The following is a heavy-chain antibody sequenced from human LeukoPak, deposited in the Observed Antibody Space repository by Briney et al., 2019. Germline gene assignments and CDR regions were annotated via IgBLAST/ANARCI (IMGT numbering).Heavy chain of an antibody. D-gene: IGHD3-10*01. V-gene: IGHV6-1*01. J-gene: IGHJ5*02. CDR3: ARAPHYYGSGSHNWFDP. CDR2: TYYRSKWYN. CDR1: GDSVSSNSAA. Sequence: SQTLSLTCAISGDSVSSNSAAWNWIRQSPSRGLEWLGRTYYRSKWYNDYAVSVKSRITINPDTSKNQFSLQLNSVTPEDTAVYYCARAPHYYGSGSHNWFDPWGQGTLVTVSS.